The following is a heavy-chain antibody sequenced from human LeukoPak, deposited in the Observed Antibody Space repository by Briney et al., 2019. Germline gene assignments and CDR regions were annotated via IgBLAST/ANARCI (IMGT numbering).Heavy chain of an antibody. CDR2: IKKDESEI. D-gene: IGHD4-17*01. CDR1: GFTFSKFW. Sequence: GKSLRLSCAASGFTFSKFWMSWVRQAPGKGLEWVANIKKDESEIYYVDSVKGRFTISRDNAKNSLYLQMNSLRAEDTAVYYCARPRDYHYDYWGQGTLVTVSS. V-gene: IGHV3-7*01. CDR3: ARPRDYHYDY. J-gene: IGHJ4*02.